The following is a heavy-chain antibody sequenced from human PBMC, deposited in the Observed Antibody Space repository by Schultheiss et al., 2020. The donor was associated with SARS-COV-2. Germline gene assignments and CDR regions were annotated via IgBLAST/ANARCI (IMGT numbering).Heavy chain of an antibody. D-gene: IGHD3-22*01. CDR2: IYYDGKNK. J-gene: IGHJ5*02. CDR3: ARDCEYYDSSGYSQFGGFDP. Sequence: GGSLRLSCAVSGFTISDFGMHWVRQAPGKGLEWVAVIYYDGKNKNADSVKGRFTVSRDNSKNTLFLQMNSLRAEDTAVYYCARDCEYYDSSGYSQFGGFDPWGQGTLVTVSS. CDR1: GFTISDFG. V-gene: IGHV3-33*01.